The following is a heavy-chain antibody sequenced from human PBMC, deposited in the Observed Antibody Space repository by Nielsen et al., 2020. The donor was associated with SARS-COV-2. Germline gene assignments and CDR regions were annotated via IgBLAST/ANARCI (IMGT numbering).Heavy chain of an antibody. V-gene: IGHV1-18*01. CDR1: GYTFTSYG. J-gene: IGHJ5*02. D-gene: IGHD2-21*02. CDR3: ASLVTRENWFDP. Sequence: ASVKVSCKASGYTFTSYGISWVRQAPGQGLEWMGWISAHNGNTNYAQKLQGRVTMTTDTSTSTAYMELRSLRSDDTAVYYCASLVTRENWFDPWGQGTLVTVSS. CDR2: ISAHNGNT.